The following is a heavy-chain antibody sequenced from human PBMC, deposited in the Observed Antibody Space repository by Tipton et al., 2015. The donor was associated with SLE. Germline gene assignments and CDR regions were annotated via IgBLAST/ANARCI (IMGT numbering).Heavy chain of an antibody. J-gene: IGHJ3*02. CDR3: ARDIVLGGGAFDI. CDR2: LYYTGST. CDR1: GGSINSDSYY. D-gene: IGHD3-16*01. V-gene: IGHV4-39*07. Sequence: LSLTCTVSGGSINSDSYYWGWIRQSPGKGLERIGSLYYTGSTYYNPSLKSRLTISLDTPKNQFSLKLSSVTAADTAVYYCARDIVLGGGAFDIWGQGTMVTVSS.